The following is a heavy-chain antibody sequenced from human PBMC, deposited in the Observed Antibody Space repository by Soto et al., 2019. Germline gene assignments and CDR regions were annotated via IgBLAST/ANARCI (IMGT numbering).Heavy chain of an antibody. J-gene: IGHJ4*02. CDR2: IKSKTDGGTT. CDR3: TKDRSITMVRGVIRQFDY. D-gene: IGHD3-10*01. V-gene: IGHV3-15*01. Sequence: GGSLRLSCAASGFSFSNAWMSWVRQAPGKGLEWVGRIKSKTDGGTTDYAAPVKGRFTISRDDSKNTLFLQMNSLKTEDTAVYYCTKDRSITMVRGVIRQFDYWGQGTLVTVSS. CDR1: GFSFSNAW.